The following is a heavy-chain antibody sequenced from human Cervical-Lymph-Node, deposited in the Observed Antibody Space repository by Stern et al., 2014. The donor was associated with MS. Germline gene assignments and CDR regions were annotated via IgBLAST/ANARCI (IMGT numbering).Heavy chain of an antibody. CDR3: ARDSTAWSPSFDY. J-gene: IGHJ4*02. Sequence: QVQLQESGPGLVKPSETLSLTCAVSGGSISGYYWNWIRQSPGKGLEWIGSVYYSGKTNYNPSLNGRVTISLDTSKSQFSLRLSSVTAGDTAVYYCARDSTAWSPSFDYWGQGTLDTVSS. V-gene: IGHV4-59*01. CDR2: VYYSGKT. D-gene: IGHD1-1*01. CDR1: GGSISGYY.